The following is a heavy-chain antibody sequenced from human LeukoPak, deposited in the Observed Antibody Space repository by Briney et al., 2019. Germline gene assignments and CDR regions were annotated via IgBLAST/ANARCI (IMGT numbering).Heavy chain of an antibody. Sequence: SETLSLTCTVSVGSIIRNIYYWGWIRLLPGKGLEWLGSVYSTGNTYYNPSLKSRVTISVDSSRSHFSLRLNSVTAADTAVYYCARRVDRTIVSGEYLEYSGQGILVTVSP. CDR2: VYSTGNT. CDR3: ARRVDRTIVSGEYLEY. J-gene: IGHJ4*02. CDR1: VGSIIRNIYY. V-gene: IGHV4-39*02. D-gene: IGHD2/OR15-2a*01.